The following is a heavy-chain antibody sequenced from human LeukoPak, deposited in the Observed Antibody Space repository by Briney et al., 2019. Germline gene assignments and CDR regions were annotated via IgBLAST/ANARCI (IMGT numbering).Heavy chain of an antibody. V-gene: IGHV3-30*02. Sequence: GGSLRLSCAASGLIFSSHAFDWVRQAPGKGLEWVALIRYDGTTKFYVDSVKGRFTISRDNSKNTVYLQMNSLRAEDTALYYCASGGIYYGASFEFWGQGTRVTVSS. CDR3: ASGGIYYGASFEF. D-gene: IGHD1-26*01. CDR2: IRYDGTTK. CDR1: GLIFSSHA. J-gene: IGHJ4*02.